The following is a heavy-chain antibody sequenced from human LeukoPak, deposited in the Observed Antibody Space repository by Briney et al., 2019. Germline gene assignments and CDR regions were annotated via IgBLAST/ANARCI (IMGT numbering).Heavy chain of an antibody. Sequence: SVKVSCKASGGTFSSYAISWVRQAPGQGLEWMGGIIPIFGTANYAQKFQGRVTITTDESTSTAYMELSSLRSEDTAVYYCATLAYCGGDCDISPLDYWGQGTLVTVSS. J-gene: IGHJ4*02. CDR3: ATLAYCGGDCDISPLDY. D-gene: IGHD2-21*02. V-gene: IGHV1-69*05. CDR1: GGTFSSYA. CDR2: IIPIFGTA.